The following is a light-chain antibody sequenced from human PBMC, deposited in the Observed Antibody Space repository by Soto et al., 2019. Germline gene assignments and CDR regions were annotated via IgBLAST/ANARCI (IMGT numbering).Light chain of an antibody. CDR1: SSDVGGYNY. CDR2: EVS. J-gene: IGLJ2*01. V-gene: IGLV2-8*01. CDR3: SSYAGSNILVV. Sequence: QSALTQPPSASGSPGQSVTISCTGTSSDVGGYNYVSWYQQHPGKAPKLMIYEVSERPSGVPDRFSGSKSGNTASLTVSGLQAEDEADYYCSSYAGSNILVVFGGGTKLTVL.